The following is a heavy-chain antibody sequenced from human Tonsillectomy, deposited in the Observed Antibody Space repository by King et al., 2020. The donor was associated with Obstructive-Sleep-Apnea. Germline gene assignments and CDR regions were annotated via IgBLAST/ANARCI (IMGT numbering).Heavy chain of an antibody. Sequence: VQLVESGGGVVRPGRSLRLSCTASGFTFAIFAMHWVRQAPGKGLEWVATISFAETNTYYADSVKGRFTISRDNSKNTVYLRMNSLRPDDMAVYFCARDYDDYPDYWGQGTQVTVSA. CDR3: ARDYDDYPDY. J-gene: IGHJ4*02. V-gene: IGHV3-30-3*01. CDR1: GFTFAIFA. CDR2: ISFAETNT. D-gene: IGHD3-22*01.